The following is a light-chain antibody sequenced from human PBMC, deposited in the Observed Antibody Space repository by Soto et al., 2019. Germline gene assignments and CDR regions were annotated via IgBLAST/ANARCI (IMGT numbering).Light chain of an antibody. J-gene: IGKJ1*01. CDR1: RSVSNK. Sequence: EIVMTQSPATLSVSPGERATLSCRASRSVSNKLAWYQQKPGQAPRLLIYHASIRATGIPARFSGSGSGTEFTLTISSLQSEDFAIYYCQHYNNWPPGTFGQGTKVEIK. V-gene: IGKV3-15*01. CDR2: HAS. CDR3: QHYNNWPPGT.